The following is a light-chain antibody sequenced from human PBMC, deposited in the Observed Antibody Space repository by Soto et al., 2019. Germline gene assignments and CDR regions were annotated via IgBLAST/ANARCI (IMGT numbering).Light chain of an antibody. CDR3: QQYGGSPRVT. CDR2: GAS. Sequence: EIVLTQSPGTLSLSPGERATLSCRASQSVSSNYLAWYQQKPGQAPRLLLYGASSRATGIPDRFIGSGSGTDFTLTISRLEPEDIAVYYCQQYGGSPRVTFGGGTKVEIK. J-gene: IGKJ4*01. V-gene: IGKV3-20*01. CDR1: QSVSSNY.